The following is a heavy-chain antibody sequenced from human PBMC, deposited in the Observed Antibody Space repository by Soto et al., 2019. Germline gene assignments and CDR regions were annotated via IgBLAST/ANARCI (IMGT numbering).Heavy chain of an antibody. J-gene: IGHJ6*02. CDR1: GYTCTLVG. D-gene: IGHD2-15*01. CDR2: ISAYNGNT. Sequence: GSXVKFSCKASGYTCTLVGVSWGLHAPEQGLDWMGWISAYNGNTNYAQNFQDRVTITADESTDTAYMELSSLRSEDTAVYYCARYRYCSGGRCYDYSHMDVWGQGTTVTVSS. CDR3: ARYRYCSGGRCYDYSHMDV. V-gene: IGHV1-18*01.